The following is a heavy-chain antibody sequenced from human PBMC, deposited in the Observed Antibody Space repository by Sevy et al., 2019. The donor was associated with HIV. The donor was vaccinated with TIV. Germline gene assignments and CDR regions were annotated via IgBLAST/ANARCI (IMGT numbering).Heavy chain of an antibody. CDR1: GFTFKSYA. J-gene: IGHJ6*02. CDR2: IRNDGSTK. V-gene: IGHV3-30*02. Sequence: GGSLRLSCIVSGFTFKSYAMHWVRQAPGKGLEWVTFIRNDGSTKYYTDSVRGRFTTPRDNSKNTLYLQMNSLRGEDTAVYYCAKGPHPAVTTSYGFDVWGQGTTVTVSS. D-gene: IGHD4-17*01. CDR3: AKGPHPAVTTSYGFDV.